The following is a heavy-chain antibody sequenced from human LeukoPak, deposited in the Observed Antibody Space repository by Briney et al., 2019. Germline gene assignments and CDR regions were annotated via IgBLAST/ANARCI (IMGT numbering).Heavy chain of an antibody. J-gene: IGHJ4*02. D-gene: IGHD4-17*01. V-gene: IGHV4-59*08. CDR1: GGSISSYY. Sequence: SETLSLTCTVSGGSISSYYWSWIRQPPGKGLEWIGHIYYSGSTNYNPSLKSRVTISVDTSKNQFSLKLSSVTAADTAVYYCARQADYGDYYVDYWGQGTLVTVSS. CDR2: IYYSGST. CDR3: ARQADYGDYYVDY.